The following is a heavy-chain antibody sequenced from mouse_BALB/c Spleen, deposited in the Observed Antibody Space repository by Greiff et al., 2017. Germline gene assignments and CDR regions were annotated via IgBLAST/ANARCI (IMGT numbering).Heavy chain of an antibody. V-gene: IGHV2-9*02. CDR1: GFSLTSYG. CDR3: ARANWEGNAMDY. D-gene: IGHD4-1*01. Sequence: QVQLKESGPGLVQPSQSLSITCTVSGFSLTSYGVHWVRQPPGKGLEWLGVIWAGGSTNYNSALMSRLSISKDNSKSQVFLKMNSLQTDDTAMYYCARANWEGNAMDYWGQGTSVTVSS. CDR2: IWAGGST. J-gene: IGHJ4*01.